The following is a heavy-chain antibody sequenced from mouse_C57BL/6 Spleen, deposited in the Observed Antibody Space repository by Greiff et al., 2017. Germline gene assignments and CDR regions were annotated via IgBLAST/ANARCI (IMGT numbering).Heavy chain of an antibody. J-gene: IGHJ1*03. CDR3: ARGNHYYGSGYRYFDV. V-gene: IGHV1-72*01. Sequence: QVQLQQPGAELVKPGASVKLSCKASGYTFTSYWMHWVKQRPGRGLEWIGRIDPNSGGTKYNEKFKSKATLTVDKPSSTAYMQLSSLTSGDSAVYYCARGNHYYGSGYRYFDVWGTGTTVTVSS. D-gene: IGHD1-1*01. CDR1: GYTFTSYW. CDR2: IDPNSGGT.